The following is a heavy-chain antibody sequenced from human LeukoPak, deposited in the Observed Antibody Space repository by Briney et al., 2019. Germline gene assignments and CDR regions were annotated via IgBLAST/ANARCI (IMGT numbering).Heavy chain of an antibody. J-gene: IGHJ4*02. CDR2: IKNDGTVK. CDR1: GFTFSYHW. D-gene: IGHD5-18*01. V-gene: IGHV3-7*01. Sequence: GGSLRLSRSASGFTFSYHWMTWVRQAPGKGLEWVANIKNDGTVKNYVDSVKGRFTISRDNAKNSLYLQMNSLRAEDTGVYYCAKDSYSQGDYWGQGVLVTVSS. CDR3: AKDSYSQGDY.